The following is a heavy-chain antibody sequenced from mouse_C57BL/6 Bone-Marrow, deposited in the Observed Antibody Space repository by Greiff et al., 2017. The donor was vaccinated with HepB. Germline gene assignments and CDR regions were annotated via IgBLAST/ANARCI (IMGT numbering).Heavy chain of an antibody. V-gene: IGHV1-19*01. J-gene: IGHJ4*01. D-gene: IGHD1-1*01. CDR2: INPYNGGT. CDR1: GYTFTDYY. Sequence: VQLQQSGPVLVKPGASVKMSCKASGYTFTDYYMNWVKQSHGKSLEWIGVINPYNGGTSYNQKFKGKATLTVDKSSSTAYMELNSLTSEDSAVYDCARVTTVVMDYWGQGTSVTVSS. CDR3: ARVTTVVMDY.